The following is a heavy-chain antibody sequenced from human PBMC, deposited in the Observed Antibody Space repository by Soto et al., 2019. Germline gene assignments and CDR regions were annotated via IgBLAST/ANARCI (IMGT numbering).Heavy chain of an antibody. CDR1: GVSFNNNG. D-gene: IGHD3-10*01. V-gene: IGHV1-69*01. J-gene: IGHJ6*02. CDR3: ARVLYYGSGSYSPYGMDV. CDR2: VSPPFRTS. Sequence: QVQLVQSGAEVKKPGSPVKLSCKTSGVSFNNNGIGWVRQAPGHGLEWMGGVSPPFRTSNYARKFQGRISITADASTGTVNMELSSLTSEDTAQYYCARVLYYGSGSYSPYGMDVWGQGTTVTLSS.